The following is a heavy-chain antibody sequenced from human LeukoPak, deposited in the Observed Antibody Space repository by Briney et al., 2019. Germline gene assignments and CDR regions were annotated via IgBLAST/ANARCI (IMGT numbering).Heavy chain of an antibody. J-gene: IGHJ4*02. CDR2: IRYDGSNK. V-gene: IGHV3-30*02. Sequence: GGSLRLSCAASGFTFSSYGMHWVRQAPGKGLEWVAFIRYDGSNKYYADSVKGRFTISRDNSKNTLYLQMNSLRAEDTAVYYCAKDPSFRPGYFNYWGQGTLVTVSS. CDR3: AKDPSFRPGYFNY. CDR1: GFTFSSYG.